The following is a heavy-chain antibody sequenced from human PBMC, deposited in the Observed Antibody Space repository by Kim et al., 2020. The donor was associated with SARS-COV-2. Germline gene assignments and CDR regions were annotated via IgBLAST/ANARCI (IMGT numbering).Heavy chain of an antibody. CDR3: ARVSHCSGGVCYFSYFDP. CDR1: GDSVSRSGAA. J-gene: IGHJ5*02. D-gene: IGHD2-8*02. CDR2: TYYTSKWNN. V-gene: IGHV6-1*01. Sequence: SQTLSLTCVISGDSVSRSGAAWNWIRQSPSRGLEWLGRTYYTSKWNNDYATSVESRITINADTSKNQFSLQLNSVTPEDTAVYYCARVSHCSGGVCYFSYFDPWGQGTLVTVSS.